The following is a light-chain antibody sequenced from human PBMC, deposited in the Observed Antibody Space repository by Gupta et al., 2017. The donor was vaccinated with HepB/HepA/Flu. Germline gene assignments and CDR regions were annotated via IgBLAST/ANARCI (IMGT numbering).Light chain of an antibody. CDR3: AAWDDGLSGVI. J-gene: IGLJ2*01. CDR2: TTD. Sequence: QAILTQPPSASGAPGQRVTVACSGTSSTIGTNTVTWYQQVPGAPPKLLIFTTDQRPSGVPDRFSGSKSGTSASLAISGLLSEDEATYFCAAWDDGLSGVIFGGGTKLAVL. V-gene: IGLV1-44*01. CDR1: SSTIGTNT.